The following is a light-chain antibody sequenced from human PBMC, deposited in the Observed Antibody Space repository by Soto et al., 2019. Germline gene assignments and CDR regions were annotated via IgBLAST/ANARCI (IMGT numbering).Light chain of an antibody. J-gene: IGLJ1*01. Sequence: VVTQPPSLSGTPGQRVIISCSGSRSNIGSNSVNWYQQLPGTAPKLLIYINDQRPSGVPDRFSGSTSGTSVSLAISGLQYEDEADYYCASWDDRMKGYVFGTGNKVTVL. CDR1: RSNIGSNS. CDR3: ASWDDRMKGYV. CDR2: IND. V-gene: IGLV1-44*01.